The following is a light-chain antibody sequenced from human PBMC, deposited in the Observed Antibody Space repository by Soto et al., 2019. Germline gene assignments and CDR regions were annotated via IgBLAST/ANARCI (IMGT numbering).Light chain of an antibody. Sequence: QSVLTQPPSVSGAPGQRVTISCTGSSSNIGAGYDVHWYQQLPGTAPKLLISGNSNRPSGVPDRFSGSKYGTSASLAITGLKAEDEADYYCQSYDSSLSGSVFGGGTKLTVL. V-gene: IGLV1-40*01. J-gene: IGLJ2*01. CDR2: GNS. CDR3: QSYDSSLSGSV. CDR1: SSNIGAGYD.